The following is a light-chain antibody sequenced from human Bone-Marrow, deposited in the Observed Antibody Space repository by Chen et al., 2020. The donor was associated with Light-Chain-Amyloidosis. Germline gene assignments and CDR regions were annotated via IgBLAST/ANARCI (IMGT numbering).Light chain of an antibody. CDR2: GAS. J-gene: IGKJ2*01. CDR3: QQSHSIPRT. CDR1: RNIGTY. Sequence: IQMTQSPSFLSAFVGERVTITCRASRNIGTYLNWYQYKSGKIPNLLIYGASSLLSGVPSRFSGSGSGTDFTLTIASLQPEDFATYYCQQSHSIPRTFGQGTKVDI. V-gene: IGKV1-39*01.